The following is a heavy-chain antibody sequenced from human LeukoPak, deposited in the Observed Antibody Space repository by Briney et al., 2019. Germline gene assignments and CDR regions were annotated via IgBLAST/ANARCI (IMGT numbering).Heavy chain of an antibody. CDR3: ARDVGLYYDSGSVLDQ. CDR1: GYTFDSFG. CDR2: VSGVKGDT. D-gene: IGHD3-10*01. Sequence: GASVNVSCKTSGYTFDSFGVSWVRQAPGQGLEWMGWVSGVKGDTKYAQKVKGRVTLTTDTSTSTAYMELRSLRSDDTAVYYCARDVGLYYDSGSVLDQWGQGTRVIVSS. V-gene: IGHV1-18*01. J-gene: IGHJ4*02.